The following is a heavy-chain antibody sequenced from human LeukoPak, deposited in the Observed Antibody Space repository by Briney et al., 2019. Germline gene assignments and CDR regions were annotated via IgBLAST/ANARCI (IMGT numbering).Heavy chain of an antibody. CDR2: IIPIFGTA. Sequence: GASVKVSCKASGGTFSSYAISWVRQAPGQGLEWMGRIIPIFGTASYAQKFQGRVTITTDESTSTAYMELSSLGSEDTAVYCCARDLLIAASDSWFDPWGQGTLVTVSS. J-gene: IGHJ5*02. CDR3: ARDLLIAASDSWFDP. D-gene: IGHD6-6*01. V-gene: IGHV1-69*05. CDR1: GGTFSSYA.